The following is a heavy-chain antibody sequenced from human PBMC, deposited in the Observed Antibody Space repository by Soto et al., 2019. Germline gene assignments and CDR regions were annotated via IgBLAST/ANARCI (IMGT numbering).Heavy chain of an antibody. CDR3: ARAVTTAGVDIYYYYGMDV. CDR1: GGSISSGGYY. D-gene: IGHD4-4*01. V-gene: IGHV4-31*03. Sequence: SETLSLTCTVSGGSISSGGYYWSWIRQHPGKGLEWIGYIYYSGSTYYNPSLKSRVTISVDTSKNQFSLKLSSVTAADTAVYYCARAVTTAGVDIYYYYGMDVSGQGTTVTVSS. J-gene: IGHJ6*02. CDR2: IYYSGST.